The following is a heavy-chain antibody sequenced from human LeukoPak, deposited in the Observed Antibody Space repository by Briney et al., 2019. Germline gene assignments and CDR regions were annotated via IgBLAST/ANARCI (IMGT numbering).Heavy chain of an antibody. J-gene: IGHJ3*01. CDR3: TRALGHSVLAFDV. CDR2: IKEDGREK. D-gene: IGHD3-16*01. CDR1: GFTFRSYW. V-gene: IGHV3-7*03. Sequence: GALRLSCAASGFTFRSYWMNWVRQAPGKGLEWVASIKEDGREKLYVESLEGRLTIARDNAKESLHLQMRNLRVEDTAVYYCTRALGHSVLAFDVWGQGTVVIVS.